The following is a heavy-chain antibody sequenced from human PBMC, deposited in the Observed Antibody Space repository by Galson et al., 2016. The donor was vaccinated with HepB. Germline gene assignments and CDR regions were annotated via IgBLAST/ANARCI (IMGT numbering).Heavy chain of an antibody. CDR1: GGTFSSYA. J-gene: IGHJ6*02. CDR3: ARGGLDNYYGMDV. Sequence: SVKVSCKASGGTFSSYAIYWVRQAPGQGLEWVGGIIPSLGLANYAQKFQARVTITADRSTSTAYMEVSGLRFDDTALYYCARGGLDNYYGMDVWGQGTSVTVSS. D-gene: IGHD3/OR15-3a*01. V-gene: IGHV1-69*10. CDR2: IIPSLGLA.